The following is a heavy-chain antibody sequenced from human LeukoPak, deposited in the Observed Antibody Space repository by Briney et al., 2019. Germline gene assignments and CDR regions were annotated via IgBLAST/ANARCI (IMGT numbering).Heavy chain of an antibody. CDR1: GGTFSSYA. CDR2: IIPIFGTA. CDR3: ARDLPPGSCSSTSCSE. D-gene: IGHD2-2*01. V-gene: IGHV1-69*01. Sequence: GASVKVSCKASGGTFSSYAISWVRQAPGQGLEWMGGIIPIFGTANYAQKFQGRVTITADESTSTAYMELSSLRSEDTAVYYCARDLPPGSCSSTSCSEWGQGTLVTVSS. J-gene: IGHJ4*02.